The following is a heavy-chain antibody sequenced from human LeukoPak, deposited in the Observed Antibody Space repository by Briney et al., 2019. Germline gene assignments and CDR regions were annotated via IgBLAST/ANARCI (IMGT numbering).Heavy chain of an antibody. J-gene: IGHJ4*02. D-gene: IGHD6-19*01. CDR3: ARGRHIAVAGTVDY. CDR1: GFTFSSYA. V-gene: IGHV3-30*04. Sequence: PGGSLRLSCAASGFTFSSYAMHWVRQAPGKGLERVSVISYDGSNKYYADSVKGRFTISRDNSKNTLYLQMNSLRAEDTAVYYCARGRHIAVAGTVDYWGQGTLVSVCS. CDR2: ISYDGSNK.